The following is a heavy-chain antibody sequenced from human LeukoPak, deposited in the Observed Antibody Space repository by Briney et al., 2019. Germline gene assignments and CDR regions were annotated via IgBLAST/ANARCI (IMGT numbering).Heavy chain of an antibody. D-gene: IGHD6-13*01. CDR1: GGSISSSSYY. Sequence: SETLSLTCTVSGGSISSSSYYWGWIRQPPGKGLEWIGSIYYSGSTYYNPSLKSRVTISVDTSKNQFSLKLSSVTAADTAVYDCARMYSSSWYGVYYFDYWGQGTLVTVSS. V-gene: IGHV4-39*01. CDR2: IYYSGST. J-gene: IGHJ4*02. CDR3: ARMYSSSWYGVYYFDY.